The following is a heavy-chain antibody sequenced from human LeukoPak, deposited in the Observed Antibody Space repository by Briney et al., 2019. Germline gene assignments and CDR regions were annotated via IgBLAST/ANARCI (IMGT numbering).Heavy chain of an antibody. CDR1: GFTFSSYA. CDR3: ARVDSGSYFNYYFDS. Sequence: GGSLRLSCAASGFTFSSYAMSWVRQAPGKGLEWVSSISGSGNRTYYADSVKGRFTISRDNSKNTLFLQMNSLRAEDTAVYYCARVDSGSYFNYYFDSWGQGTLVTVSS. V-gene: IGHV3-23*01. CDR2: ISGSGNRT. D-gene: IGHD1-26*01. J-gene: IGHJ4*02.